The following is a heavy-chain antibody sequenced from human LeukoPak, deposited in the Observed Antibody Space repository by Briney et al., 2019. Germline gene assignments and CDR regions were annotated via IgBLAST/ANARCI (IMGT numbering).Heavy chain of an antibody. CDR1: GASISDGTYY. J-gene: IGHJ4*02. CDR3: ARRGGSGRAFDY. CDR2: IYYTGST. Sequence: LAETLSFTCSVSGASISDGTYYGGWIRQPPGKGLEWIGSIYYTGSTSDNPSLKSRVTISVDTSKNQFSLKLSSVTAAVTAVYYCARRGGSGRAFDYWGQETLVTVSS. D-gene: IGHD1-26*01. V-gene: IGHV4-39*01.